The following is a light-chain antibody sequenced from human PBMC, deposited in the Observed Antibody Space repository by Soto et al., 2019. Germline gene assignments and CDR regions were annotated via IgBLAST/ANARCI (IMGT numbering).Light chain of an antibody. CDR1: SSDIGAYNY. CDR3: SSCAGGAHLV. CDR2: DVN. Sequence: QSVLAQPPSSSGSPGQSVTISCTGSSSDIGAYNYVYWYQQYPGKAPKLIMYDVNQRPSGVPDRFSGSKSGNTASLTVSGLQAEDESVYYCSSCAGGAHLVFGGGTKVTVL. V-gene: IGLV2-8*01. J-gene: IGLJ2*01.